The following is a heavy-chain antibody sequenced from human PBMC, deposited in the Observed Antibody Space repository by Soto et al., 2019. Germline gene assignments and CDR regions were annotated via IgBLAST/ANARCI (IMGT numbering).Heavy chain of an antibody. J-gene: IGHJ4*02. CDR3: ARVFIDGDYIPLLDY. CDR2: IYYSGST. Sequence: QVQLQESGPGLVKPSQTLSLTCTVSDGSISSGGYYWSWIRQHPGKGLEWIGYIYYSGSTYYNPSLKSRVTISVDTSKNRFSLKLSSVTAADTAVYYCARVFIDGDYIPLLDYWGQGTLVTVSS. V-gene: IGHV4-31*03. D-gene: IGHD4-17*01. CDR1: DGSISSGGYY.